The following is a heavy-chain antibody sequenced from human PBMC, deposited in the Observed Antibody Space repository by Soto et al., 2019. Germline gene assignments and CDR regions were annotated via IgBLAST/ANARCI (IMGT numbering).Heavy chain of an antibody. Sequence: QVQLVESGGGVVQPGRSLRLSCAASGFTFRSYAMHWVRQAPGKGLECVAVISYDGSNKFYRDSVKGRFTISRDNSNNTLYLQISGLRYEERAVYYCARGDREDIAVVVGARPGEYGVDVWGQGTTVTVSS. D-gene: IGHD2-15*01. CDR2: ISYDGSNK. J-gene: IGHJ6*02. V-gene: IGHV3-30-3*01. CDR1: GFTFRSYA. CDR3: ARGDREDIAVVVGARPGEYGVDV.